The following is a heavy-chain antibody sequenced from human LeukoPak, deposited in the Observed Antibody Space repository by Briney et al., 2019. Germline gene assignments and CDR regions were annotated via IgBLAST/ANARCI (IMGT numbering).Heavy chain of an antibody. Sequence: GGSLRLSCAASGFTFSSYSMNWVRQAPGKGLEWVSSISSSSSYIYYADSVKGRFTISIHNAKNSLYLQMNSLRAEDTAVYYCARVDYGGFDYWGQGTLVTFSS. CDR2: ISSSSSYI. V-gene: IGHV3-21*01. J-gene: IGHJ4*02. D-gene: IGHD4-23*01. CDR1: GFTFSSYS. CDR3: ARVDYGGFDY.